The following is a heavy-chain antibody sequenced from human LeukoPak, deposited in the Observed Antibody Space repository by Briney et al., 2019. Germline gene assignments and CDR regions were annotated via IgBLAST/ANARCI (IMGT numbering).Heavy chain of an antibody. Sequence: SETLSLTCTVSGASLTDYYWSWIRQPAGKGLEWIGRIYISGSGSTNYNPSLKSRVTMSVDTSKNQFSLKLSSVTAADTAVYYCARDKRVAVAGTYIYYYYMDVWGNGTTVTISS. CDR3: ARDKRVAVAGTYIYYYYMDV. V-gene: IGHV4-4*07. D-gene: IGHD6-19*01. CDR1: GASLTDYY. J-gene: IGHJ6*03. CDR2: IYISGSGST.